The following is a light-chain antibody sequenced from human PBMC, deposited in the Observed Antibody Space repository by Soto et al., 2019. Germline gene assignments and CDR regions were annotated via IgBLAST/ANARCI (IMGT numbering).Light chain of an antibody. V-gene: IGLV1-44*01. CDR3: AAWDDSLTGYV. J-gene: IGLJ1*01. Sequence: QSALTQPPSASGTPGQRVTISCSGSSSNIGSNTVNWYQQLPGTAPKLLIYSNNQRPSGVPDRFSGSKSGTSASLAISGLQSEDEADYSCAAWDDSLTGYVFGTGTKVTVL. CDR1: SSNIGSNT. CDR2: SNN.